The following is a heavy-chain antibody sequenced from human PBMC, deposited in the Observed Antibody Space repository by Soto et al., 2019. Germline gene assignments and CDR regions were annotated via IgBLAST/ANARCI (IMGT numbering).Heavy chain of an antibody. CDR1: GGTFSSYA. V-gene: IGHV1-69*06. CDR3: ATKTARVPDDYYYYYGMDV. J-gene: IGHJ6*02. Sequence: SVKVSCKASGGTFSSYAISWVRQAPGQGLEWMGGIIPIFGTANYAQKFQGRVTITADKSTSTAYMELSSLRSEDTAVYYCATKTARVPDDYYYYYGMDVWGQGTTVTVSS. D-gene: IGHD5-18*01. CDR2: IIPIFGTA.